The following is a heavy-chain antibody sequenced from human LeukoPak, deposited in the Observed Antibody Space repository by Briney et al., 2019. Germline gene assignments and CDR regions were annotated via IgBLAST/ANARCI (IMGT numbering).Heavy chain of an antibody. D-gene: IGHD6-6*01. V-gene: IGHV1-69*13. CDR2: IIPIFGTA. CDR3: ARLDEYSSSSRYYGMDV. Sequence: PVQVSCKASGGTFSSYGISWVRQAPGQGLEWMGGIIPIFGTANYAQKFQGRVTITADESTSTAYMELSSLRSEDTAVYYCARLDEYSSSSRYYGMDVWGQGTTVTVSS. J-gene: IGHJ6*02. CDR1: GGTFSSYG.